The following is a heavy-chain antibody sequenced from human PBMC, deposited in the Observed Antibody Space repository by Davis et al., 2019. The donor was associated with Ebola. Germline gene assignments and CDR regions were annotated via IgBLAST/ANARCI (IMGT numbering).Heavy chain of an antibody. Sequence: ASVKVSCKASGYNFASLDIHWVRQATGQGLEWMGWMNPYNEDTGYAQIFQGRVTMTTDTSTSTAYMELRSLRSDDTAVYYCARDRYYDSSGYGNWGQGTLVTVSS. CDR1: GYNFASLD. D-gene: IGHD3-22*01. V-gene: IGHV1-8*01. CDR3: ARDRYYDSSGYGN. J-gene: IGHJ4*02. CDR2: MNPYNEDT.